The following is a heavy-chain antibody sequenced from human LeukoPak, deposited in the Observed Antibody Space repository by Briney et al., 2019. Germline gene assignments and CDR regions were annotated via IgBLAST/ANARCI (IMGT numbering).Heavy chain of an antibody. J-gene: IGHJ6*04. CDR2: IYTSGTT. V-gene: IGHV4-4*07. CDR3: ATTYGSGSYYNVDA. CDR1: GVSISSYY. D-gene: IGHD3-10*01. Sequence: SETLSLTCTVSGVSISSYYWSWIRQPAGKGLEWIGRIYTSGTTNYNPSLKSRVTMSVDTSKNQFSLRLTSVTAADTAVYYCATTYGSGSYYNVDAWGKGTTVTVSS.